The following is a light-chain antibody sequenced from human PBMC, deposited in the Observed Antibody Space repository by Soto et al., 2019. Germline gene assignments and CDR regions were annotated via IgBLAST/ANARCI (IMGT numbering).Light chain of an antibody. CDR2: GAS. CDR1: QSVTNSY. V-gene: IGKV3-20*01. J-gene: IGKJ2*01. Sequence: IVLTQSPGTLSLSPGERATLSCRASQSVTNSYLAWYQQKPGRAPRLLIYGASSRATGIPDRFSGSGSGTDFTLTISRLEPEDFAVYYCQQYRTSPYTFGQGTKLEIK. CDR3: QQYRTSPYT.